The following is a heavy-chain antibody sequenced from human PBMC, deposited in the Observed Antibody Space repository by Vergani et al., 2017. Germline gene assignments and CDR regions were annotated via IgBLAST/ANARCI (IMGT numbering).Heavy chain of an antibody. D-gene: IGHD6-19*01. CDR3: ARDLMYSGWYY. CDR1: GFTFSSYA. V-gene: IGHV3-21*01. CDR2: ISSSSSYI. Sequence: EVQLVESGGGLVQPGGSLRLSCAASGFTFSSYAMSWVRQAPGKGLEWVSSISSSSSYIYYADSVKGRFTISRDNAKNSLYLQMNSLRAEDTAVYYCARDLMYSGWYYWGQGTRVTVSS. J-gene: IGHJ4*02.